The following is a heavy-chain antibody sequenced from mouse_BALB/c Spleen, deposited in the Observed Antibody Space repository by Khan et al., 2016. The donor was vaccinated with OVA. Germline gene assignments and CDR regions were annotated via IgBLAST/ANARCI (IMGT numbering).Heavy chain of an antibody. CDR3: GRKCLRWDFDY. J-gene: IGHJ2*01. V-gene: IGHV1-7*01. D-gene: IGHD1-1*01. Sequence: QVQLKQSGAELAKPGASVKMSCKASGYTFINYWILWVKQRPGQGLEWIGYINPSTGYTEYNQNFKDKATLTADKSSSTVYMQLSSLTSEDAAVYYCGRKCLRWDFDYWGQGTTLTVSS. CDR2: INPSTGYT. CDR1: GYTFINYW.